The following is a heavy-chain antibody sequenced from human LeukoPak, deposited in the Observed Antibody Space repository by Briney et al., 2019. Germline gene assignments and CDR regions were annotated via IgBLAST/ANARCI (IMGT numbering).Heavy chain of an antibody. J-gene: IGHJ4*02. CDR3: AKEAMVRGGGVDY. CDR1: GFTFSTYW. Sequence: SGGSLRLSCAASGFTFSTYWMSWVRQAPGKGLEWVANIKQDGSEKYYVDSVKGRFTISRDNAKNSLYLQMNSLRAEDTAVYYCAKEAMVRGGGVDYWGQGTLVTVSS. V-gene: IGHV3-7*01. CDR2: IKQDGSEK. D-gene: IGHD3-10*01.